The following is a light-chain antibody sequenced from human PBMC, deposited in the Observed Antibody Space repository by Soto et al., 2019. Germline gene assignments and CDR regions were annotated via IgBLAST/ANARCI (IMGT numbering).Light chain of an antibody. CDR1: NSNIGAGYD. CDR2: EVT. V-gene: IGLV2-14*01. J-gene: IGLJ1*01. CDR3: ISYTGKSASYD. Sequence: QSVLTQPPSVSGAPGQRVTISCTGSNSNIGAGYDVAWYQQHPGKAPKLIIYEVTNRPSGVSYRFSASKSGNTASLTISGLHSEDEADYYCISYTGKSASYDFGTGTKVTVL.